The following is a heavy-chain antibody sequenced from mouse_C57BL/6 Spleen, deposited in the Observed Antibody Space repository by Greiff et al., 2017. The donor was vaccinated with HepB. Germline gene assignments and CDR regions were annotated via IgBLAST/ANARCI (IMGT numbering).Heavy chain of an antibody. CDR3: ARSLTGTGGFDY. CDR1: GFTFSSYA. Sequence: EVQLVESGGGLVKPGGSLKLSCAASGFTFSSYAMSWVRQTPEKRLECVATISDGGSYTYYPDNVKGRFTISRDNAKNNLYLQMSHLKSEDTAMYYCARSLTGTGGFDYWGQGTTLTVSS. D-gene: IGHD4-1*01. V-gene: IGHV5-4*01. CDR2: ISDGGSYT. J-gene: IGHJ2*01.